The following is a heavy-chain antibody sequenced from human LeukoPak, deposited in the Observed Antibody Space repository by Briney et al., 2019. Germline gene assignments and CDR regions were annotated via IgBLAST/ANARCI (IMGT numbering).Heavy chain of an antibody. V-gene: IGHV3-33*01. CDR1: GFSFDTYA. CDR2: IWHDGSHK. CDR3: AREIFGLGSYPDF. D-gene: IGHD3-10*01. Sequence: GRSLRLSCAASGFSFDTYAMHWVRQAPGQGLEWVALIWHDGSHKFYSNSVRGQFTISRDNSKNTVYLQMNNLRPDDTAVYYCAREIFGLGSYPDFWGQGTLVTVSS. J-gene: IGHJ4*02.